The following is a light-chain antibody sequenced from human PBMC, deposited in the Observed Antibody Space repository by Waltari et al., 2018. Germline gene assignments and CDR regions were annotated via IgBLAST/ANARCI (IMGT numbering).Light chain of an antibody. CDR1: QDIRGD. V-gene: IGKV1-33*01. J-gene: IGKJ3*01. Sequence: DTQMTQSPSSLSASVGDRVTITCQASQDIRGDLNWYQQKPGKAPKPLIYDASNLETGVPSRFSGSRSGTDYSFVISSLQPEDVATYFCQQYDSIPFTFGPGTRVDI. CDR2: DAS. CDR3: QQYDSIPFT.